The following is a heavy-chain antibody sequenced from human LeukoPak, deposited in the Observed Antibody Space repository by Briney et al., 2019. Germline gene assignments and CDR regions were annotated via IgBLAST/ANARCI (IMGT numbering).Heavy chain of an antibody. CDR2: IRYDGRDE. Sequence: GGSLRLSCAASGFSFSTYGMHWVRQAPGKGLEGVAFIRYDGRDELYADSVKGRFTISRDNSKKTLYLQMRSLRTDDTAVYYCSRFTAARPFDYWGHGSLVTVSS. J-gene: IGHJ4*01. CDR3: SRFTAARPFDY. D-gene: IGHD6-6*01. V-gene: IGHV3-30*02. CDR1: GFSFSTYG.